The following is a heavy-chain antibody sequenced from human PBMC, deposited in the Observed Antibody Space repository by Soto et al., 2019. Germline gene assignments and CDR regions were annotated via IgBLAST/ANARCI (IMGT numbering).Heavy chain of an antibody. J-gene: IGHJ5*02. Sequence: EVQLLESGGGVVQPGGSLRLSCAASGFTFSNYAISWVRQPPGKGLEWVSTISGSGGGTYYADSVKGRFTISRDNSRNTIHLQLNSLRAKDTAVYYCAKAPTGVRPFSECFPRAGSDPGGQGPLVPVSP. D-gene: IGHD3-3*02. CDR1: GFTFSNYA. CDR3: AKAPTGVRPFSECFPRAGSDP. CDR2: ISGSGGGT. V-gene: IGHV3-23*01.